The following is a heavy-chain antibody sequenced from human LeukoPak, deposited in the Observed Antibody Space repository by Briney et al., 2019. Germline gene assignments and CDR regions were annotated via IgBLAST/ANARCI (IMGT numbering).Heavy chain of an antibody. CDR2: IYYSGST. CDR1: GGSISSSSYY. CDR3: ARWSTYRFDY. Sequence: PSETLSLTCTVSGGSISSSSYYWGWIRQPPGKGLEWIGSIYYSGSTYYNPSLKSRVTISVDTSKNQFSLKLSSVTAADTAVYYCARWSTYRFDYWGQGTLVTVSS. V-gene: IGHV4-39*01. D-gene: IGHD2-2*01. J-gene: IGHJ4*02.